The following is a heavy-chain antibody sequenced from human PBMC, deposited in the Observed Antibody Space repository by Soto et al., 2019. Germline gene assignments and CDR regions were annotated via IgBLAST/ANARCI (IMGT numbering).Heavy chain of an antibody. D-gene: IGHD2-15*01. CDR1: GFTFSSYG. CDR3: ARVYNIVGSYYYYGMDV. J-gene: IGHJ6*02. V-gene: IGHV3-33*01. CDR2: IWYDGSNK. Sequence: GGSLRLSCAASGFTFSSYGMHWVRQAPGKGLEWVAVIWYDGSNKYYADSVKGRFTISRDNSKNTLYLQMNSLRAEDTAVYYCARVYNIVGSYYYYGMDVWGQGTTVTVSS.